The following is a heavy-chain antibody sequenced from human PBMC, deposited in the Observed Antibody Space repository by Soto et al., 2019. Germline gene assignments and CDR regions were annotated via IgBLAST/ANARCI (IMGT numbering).Heavy chain of an antibody. CDR3: ARVIRSGGTYCFDS. V-gene: IGHV3-48*01. J-gene: IGHJ4*02. CDR1: GFTFGTYS. D-gene: IGHD2-15*01. CDR2: ISSGNRGSPTI. Sequence: EVQVVESGGGLVQPGGSLRLSCTASGFTFGTYSMTWVRQAPGKGLEWVSYISSGNRGSPTIYYADSVQGRFSISRDNAKNSLYLQVDSLRVEDTAIYYCARVIRSGGTYCFDSWGQGTLVTVSS.